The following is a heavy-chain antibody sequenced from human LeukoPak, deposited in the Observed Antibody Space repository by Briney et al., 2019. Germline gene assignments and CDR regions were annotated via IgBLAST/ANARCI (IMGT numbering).Heavy chain of an antibody. D-gene: IGHD3-22*01. J-gene: IGHJ3*02. V-gene: IGHV1-2*02. CDR3: ATSGYPYNAFDI. Sequence: ASVKVSCKASGYTFTGYYMHWVRQAPGQGLEWMGWIKADSGGTSYAQRFQGRVTMTRDTSASTAYMDLSRLRSDDTAVYHYATSGYPYNAFDIWGQGTMVTVSS. CDR1: GYTFTGYY. CDR2: IKADSGGT.